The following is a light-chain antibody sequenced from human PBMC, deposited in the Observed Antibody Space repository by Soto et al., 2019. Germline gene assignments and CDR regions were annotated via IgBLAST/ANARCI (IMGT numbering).Light chain of an antibody. CDR1: QDIRDY. Sequence: EIQMTQSPSSLSASVGDRVTLTCQASQDIRDYLNWYQQKPGRAPKLLIYDAANLEAGVPSRFIGSGSGTDFTLTISSLQPEDLATYYCQQYDSLPLTFGGGTKVEIK. V-gene: IGKV1-33*01. CDR2: DAA. J-gene: IGKJ4*01. CDR3: QQYDSLPLT.